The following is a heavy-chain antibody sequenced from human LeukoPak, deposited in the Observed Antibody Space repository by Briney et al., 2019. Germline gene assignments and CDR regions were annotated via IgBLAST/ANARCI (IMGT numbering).Heavy chain of an antibody. Sequence: ASVKVSCKASGYTFTDYYMHWVRQAPGQGLEWMGRINPNSGGTNYAQKFQGRVTMTRDTSISTAYMELSRLRSDDTAVYYCARDQGLDYYYYGMDVWGQGTTVTVSS. V-gene: IGHV1-2*06. J-gene: IGHJ6*02. D-gene: IGHD3/OR15-3a*01. CDR2: INPNSGGT. CDR3: ARDQGLDYYYYGMDV. CDR1: GYTFTDYY.